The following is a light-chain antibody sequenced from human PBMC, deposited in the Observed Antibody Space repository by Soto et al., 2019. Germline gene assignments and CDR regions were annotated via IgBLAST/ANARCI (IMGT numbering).Light chain of an antibody. CDR3: SSYTSSSTYV. CDR2: EVS. V-gene: IGLV2-14*01. J-gene: IGLJ1*01. CDR1: SSDVGGYNY. Sequence: QSVLTQPASGSGSPGQSITISCTGTSSDVGGYNYVSWYQQHPGKAPKLMIYEVSNRPSGVSNRFSGSKSGNTASLTISGLQAEDEADYYCSSYTSSSTYVFGPGTKVTVL.